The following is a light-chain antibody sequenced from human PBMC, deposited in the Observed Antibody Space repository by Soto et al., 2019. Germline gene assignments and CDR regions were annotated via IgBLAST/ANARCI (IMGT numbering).Light chain of an antibody. CDR2: GAF. V-gene: IGKV3-20*01. J-gene: IGKJ4*01. CDR1: QYISSNY. Sequence: EVVLTQSPGTLSLSPGERATRSCRASQYISSNYLAWYQQKPGRAPRLLIFGAFNRAPGVPDRFSGSASGPDFALTIRALEPADFAVYSCQQYHTPPLTFGGGTKV. CDR3: QQYHTPPLT.